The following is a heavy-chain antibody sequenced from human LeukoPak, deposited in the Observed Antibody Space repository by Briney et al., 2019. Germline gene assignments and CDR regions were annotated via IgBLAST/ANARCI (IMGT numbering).Heavy chain of an antibody. D-gene: IGHD6-19*01. J-gene: IGHJ3*02. CDR3: AAVSXTQGPDDAFDI. CDR2: INPNSGGT. Sequence: ASVKVSCKASGYTFTGYYMHWVRQAPGQGLEWMGWINPNSGGTNYAQKFQGRVTMTRDTSISTAYMELSRLRSDDTAVYYCAAVSXTQGPDDAFDIWGQGTMVTVSS. CDR1: GYTFTGYY. V-gene: IGHV1-2*02.